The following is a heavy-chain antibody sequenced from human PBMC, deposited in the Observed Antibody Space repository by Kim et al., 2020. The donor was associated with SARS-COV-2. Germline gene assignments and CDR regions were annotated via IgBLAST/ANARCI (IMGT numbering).Heavy chain of an antibody. CDR1: GFTFTGYA. CDR3: MKGGREWIWDH. D-gene: IGHD2-2*03. CDR2: INGSDGTT. J-gene: IGHJ4*02. Sequence: GGSLRLSCTTSGFTFTGYAMSWVRQAPGKGLEWVSSINGSDGTTYYVDSVKGRFTISRDNPKNTLYLQMNSLRADDTAVYYCMKGGREWIWDHWGQGTRVTVSS. V-gene: IGHV3-23*01.